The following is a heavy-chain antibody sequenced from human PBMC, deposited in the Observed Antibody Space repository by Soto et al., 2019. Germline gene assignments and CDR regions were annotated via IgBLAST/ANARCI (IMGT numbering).Heavy chain of an antibody. J-gene: IGHJ4*02. V-gene: IGHV1-18*01. CDR1: GYAFTTYG. D-gene: IGHD1-1*01. CDR3: ARGRYGDY. CDR2: ISAHNGNT. Sequence: QVHLVQSGAEVKKPGASVKVSCKGSGYAFTTYGITWVRQAPGQGLEWMGWISAHNGNTNYAHKLQGRVTVTRDTSTSTADMELRSLRSDDTAVYYCARGRYGDYWGKGDLVTVSS.